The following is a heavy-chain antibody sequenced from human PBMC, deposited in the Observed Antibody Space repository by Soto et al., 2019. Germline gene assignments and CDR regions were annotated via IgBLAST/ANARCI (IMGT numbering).Heavy chain of an antibody. CDR2: IIPILGIA. CDR1: GGTFSSYT. J-gene: IGHJ1*01. CDR3: ARDAEGYCSGGSCYYVQH. D-gene: IGHD2-15*01. V-gene: IGHV1-69*08. Sequence: QVQLVQSGAEVKKPGSSVKVSCKASGGTFSSYTISWVRQAPGQGLEWMGRIIPILGIANYAQKFQGRVTITADKSTSTAYMELSSLRSEDTAVYYCARDAEGYCSGGSCYYVQHWARAPWSPSPQ.